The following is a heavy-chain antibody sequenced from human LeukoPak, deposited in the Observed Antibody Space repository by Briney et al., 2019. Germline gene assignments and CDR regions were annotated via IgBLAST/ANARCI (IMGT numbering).Heavy chain of an antibody. CDR2: VNPKSGVT. Sequence: GASVKVSCKASGYTFIGYYIHWVRQAPGQGLEWMGGVNPKSGVTDYAQKFQGRITLTRDTSSSTAYMELNRLTSDDTAVYYCARDQGQEWLRIEIDYYYYMDVWGKGTTVTVSS. CDR1: GYTFIGYY. D-gene: IGHD5-12*01. CDR3: ARDQGQEWLRIEIDYYYYMDV. J-gene: IGHJ6*03. V-gene: IGHV1-2*02.